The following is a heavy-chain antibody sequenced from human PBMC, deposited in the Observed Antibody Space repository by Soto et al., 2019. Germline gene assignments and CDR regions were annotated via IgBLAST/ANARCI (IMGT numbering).Heavy chain of an antibody. CDR3: ARVLRYDFDY. Sequence: SETLSLTCTVSGGSISSYYWSWIRQPPGKGLEWIGYIYYSGSTNYNPSLKSRVTISVDTSKNQFSLKLSSVTAADTAEYYCARVLRYDFDYWGQGTLVTVSS. CDR2: IYYSGST. D-gene: IGHD5-12*01. CDR1: GGSISSYY. V-gene: IGHV4-59*12. J-gene: IGHJ4*02.